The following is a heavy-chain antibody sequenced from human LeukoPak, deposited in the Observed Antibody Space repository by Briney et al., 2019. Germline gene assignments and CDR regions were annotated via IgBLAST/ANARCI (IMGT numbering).Heavy chain of an antibody. V-gene: IGHV4-59*01. J-gene: IGHJ4*02. CDR3: VRDRELAY. CDR2: IYQSGST. CDR1: GGSISNYY. D-gene: IGHD1-1*01. Sequence: TASETLSLTCTVSGGSISNYYWSWIRQPPGKGLEWIGYIYQSGSTDYNPSLKSRVTISVDTSKNQFSLKLSSVTAADTAVYYCVRDRELAYWGQGILVTVSS.